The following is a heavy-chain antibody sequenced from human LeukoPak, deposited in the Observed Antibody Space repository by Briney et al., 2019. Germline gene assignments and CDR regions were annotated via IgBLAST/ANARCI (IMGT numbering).Heavy chain of an antibody. D-gene: IGHD3-10*01. Sequence: GGSLRLSCAASGFTFSGSAMHWVRQASGKGLEWVGRIRSKANGYATAYAASVEGRFTISRDDSKNTAYLQMNSLKTEDTAVYYCARNTITPTNAPFDIWGQGTMVTVSS. CDR2: IRSKANGYAT. J-gene: IGHJ3*02. V-gene: IGHV3-73*01. CDR3: ARNTITPTNAPFDI. CDR1: GFTFSGSA.